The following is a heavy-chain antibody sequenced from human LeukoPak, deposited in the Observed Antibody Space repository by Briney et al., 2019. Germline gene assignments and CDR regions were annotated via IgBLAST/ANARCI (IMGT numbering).Heavy chain of an antibody. CDR2: ISGSGGST. D-gene: IGHD3-22*01. CDR1: GFTFSSYG. V-gene: IGHV3-23*01. CDR3: AKWDTYYDSSGYYFY. Sequence: GGSLRLSCAASGFTFSSYGMSWVRQAPGKGLEWVSSISGSGGSTYYADSVKGRFTISRNNSKNTLYLQMNSLRAEDTAVYYCAKWDTYYDSSGYYFYWGQGTLVTVSS. J-gene: IGHJ4*02.